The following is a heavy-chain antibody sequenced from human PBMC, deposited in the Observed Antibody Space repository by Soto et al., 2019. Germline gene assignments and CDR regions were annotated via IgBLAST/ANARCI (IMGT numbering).Heavy chain of an antibody. J-gene: IGHJ4*02. D-gene: IGHD3-10*01. V-gene: IGHV1-8*01. Sequence: ASVKVSCKASGYTFTSYDINWVRQATGQGLEWMGWMNPNRGNTGYAQKFQGRVTMTRNTSISTAYMELSSLRSEDTAVYYCARGRITVVRGVPQLYYFDYWGQGTLVTVSS. CDR3: ARGRITVVRGVPQLYYFDY. CDR2: MNPNRGNT. CDR1: GYTFTSYD.